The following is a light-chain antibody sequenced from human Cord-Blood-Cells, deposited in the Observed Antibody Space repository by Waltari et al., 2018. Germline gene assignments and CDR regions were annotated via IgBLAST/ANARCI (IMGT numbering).Light chain of an antibody. CDR2: GRS. V-gene: IGKV3-15*01. CDR3: QQYNNWPGT. Sequence: EIVMTQSPATLSVSPGERATLSCRASQSVSSNLAWYQQKPGQAPRLLIYGRSTRATGIPARFSGSGYGTEFTLTISSLQSEDFAVYYCQQYNNWPGTFGKGTKVEIK. J-gene: IGKJ1*01. CDR1: QSVSSN.